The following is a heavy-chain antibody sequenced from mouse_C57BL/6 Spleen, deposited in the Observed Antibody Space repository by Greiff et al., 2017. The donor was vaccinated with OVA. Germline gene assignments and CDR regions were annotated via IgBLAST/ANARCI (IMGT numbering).Heavy chain of an antibody. CDR3: AREGDEAY. V-gene: IGHV3-6*01. CDR1: GYSITSGYY. CDR2: ISYDGSN. D-gene: IGHD3-3*01. J-gene: IGHJ3*01. Sequence: EVKLQQSGPGLVKPSQSLSLTCSVTGYSITSGYYWNWIRQFPGNKLEWMGYISYDGSNNYNPSLKNRISITRDTSKNQFFLKLNSVTTEDTATYYCAREGDEAYWGQGTLVTVSA.